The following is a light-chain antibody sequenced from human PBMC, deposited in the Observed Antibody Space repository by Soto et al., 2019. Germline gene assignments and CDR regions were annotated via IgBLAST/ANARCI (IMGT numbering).Light chain of an antibody. Sequence: EIVMTQSPATLSVSPGERATLSCRASQSVSSNLAWSQQKPGQAPRLLIYGASTRATGFPARFSGSGSGTEFTLTISSLQSEDFAVYYCQQYNNWPPANTFGQGTKLEIK. CDR1: QSVSSN. CDR3: QQYNNWPPANT. CDR2: GAS. J-gene: IGKJ2*01. V-gene: IGKV3-15*01.